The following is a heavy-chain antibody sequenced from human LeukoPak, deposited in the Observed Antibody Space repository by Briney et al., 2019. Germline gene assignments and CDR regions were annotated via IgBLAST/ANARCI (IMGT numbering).Heavy chain of an antibody. CDR2: ISGGSTST. V-gene: IGHV3-21*01. Sequence: GGSLRLSCAVSGFTFSRYSMNWVRQAPGKGLEWVSVISGGSTSTFYADSVKGRFTISRDNAKTSLYPQMNSLRAEDTAVYYCVRGGGSCCRFNAFDIWGQGAMVTVSS. CDR3: VRGGGSCCRFNAFDI. J-gene: IGHJ3*02. D-gene: IGHD2-15*01. CDR1: GFTFSRYS.